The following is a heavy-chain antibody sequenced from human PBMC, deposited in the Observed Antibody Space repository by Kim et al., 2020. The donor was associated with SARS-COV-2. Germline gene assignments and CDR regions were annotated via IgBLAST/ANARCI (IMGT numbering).Heavy chain of an antibody. V-gene: IGHV3-23*01. CDR2: ISGSGATI. D-gene: IGHD6-19*01. CDR1: GFMFSSYA. J-gene: IGHJ3*02. Sequence: GGSLRLSCAASGFMFSSYAMSWVRQAPGKGLEWVSAISGSGATIYYADSVKGRFTVSRDNSKNTLYLQVTSLRAEDTALYYCAKDLTDAVARAFDIWGQGTMVTVSS. CDR3: AKDLTDAVARAFDI.